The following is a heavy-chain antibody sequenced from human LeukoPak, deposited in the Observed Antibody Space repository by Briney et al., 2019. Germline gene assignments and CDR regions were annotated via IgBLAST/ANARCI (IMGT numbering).Heavy chain of an antibody. Sequence: SETLSLTCTASGGSIISSDYFWSWIRQPAGKGLEWIGRINSRGSTNYNPSLKSRVTLSVDTSKNQFSLKLTSVTVADTAVYYCARYRLGWFDPWGQGTLVTVSS. CDR2: INSRGST. J-gene: IGHJ5*02. V-gene: IGHV4-61*02. CDR3: ARYRLGWFDP. D-gene: IGHD6-25*01. CDR1: GGSIISSDYF.